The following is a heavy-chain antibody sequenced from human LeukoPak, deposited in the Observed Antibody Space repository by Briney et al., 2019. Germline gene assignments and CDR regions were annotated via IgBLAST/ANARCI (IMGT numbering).Heavy chain of an antibody. Sequence: GSLRLSCAASGFTFSSYGMHWVRQAPGKGLEWVAFIQYDGSNKYYADSVKGRLTISRDNSKNTLYLQMNSLRAEDTAVYYCAKDRRIYCSSTSCYSDYWGQGTLVTVSS. CDR2: IQYDGSNK. CDR1: GFTFSSYG. CDR3: AKDRRIYCSSTSCYSDY. D-gene: IGHD2-2*01. V-gene: IGHV3-30*02. J-gene: IGHJ4*02.